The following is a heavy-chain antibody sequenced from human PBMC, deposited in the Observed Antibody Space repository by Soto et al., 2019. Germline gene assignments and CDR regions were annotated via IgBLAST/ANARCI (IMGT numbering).Heavy chain of an antibody. CDR1: GGSISSYY. CDR2: IYYSGST. D-gene: IGHD3-10*01. CDR3: ARLGYSGSYFGYYYYMDV. V-gene: IGHV4-59*08. Sequence: ETLSLTCTVSGGSISSYYWSWIRQPPGKGLEWIGYIYYSGSTNYNPSLKSRVTISVDTSKNQFSLKLSSVTAADTAVYYCARLGYSGSYFGYYYYMDVWGKGTTVTVSS. J-gene: IGHJ6*03.